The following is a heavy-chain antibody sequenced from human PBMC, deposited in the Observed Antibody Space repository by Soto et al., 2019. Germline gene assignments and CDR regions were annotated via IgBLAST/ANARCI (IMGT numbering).Heavy chain of an antibody. CDR2: IYYSGST. J-gene: IGHJ4*02. CDR3: ARLVGSSRTYFYYFDY. V-gene: IGHV4-59*01. Sequence: SETLSLTCTVSGGSISSDYWSWIRQPPGKGLEWIGFIYYSGSTSYNPSLKSRVTISVDMSKNQFSLKLSSVTAADTAVYYCARLVGSSRTYFYYFDYWGQGTLVTVS. D-gene: IGHD1-26*01. CDR1: GGSISSDY.